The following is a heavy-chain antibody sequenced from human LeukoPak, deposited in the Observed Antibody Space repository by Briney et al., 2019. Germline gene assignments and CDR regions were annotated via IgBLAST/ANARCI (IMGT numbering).Heavy chain of an antibody. V-gene: IGHV3-23*01. J-gene: IGHJ6*03. CDR1: GFTFSSYA. D-gene: IGHD2-8*01. Sequence: PVGSLRLSCAASGFTFSSYAMNWARQAPGRGLEWVSGFSGSGGTTYYADSVKGRFTISRDNSKNTLYLQMNSLRAEDTAVYYCANGNRCTSPNCLGYYYFYMDVWGKGTTVTVSS. CDR3: ANGNRCTSPNCLGYYYFYMDV. CDR2: FSGSGGTT.